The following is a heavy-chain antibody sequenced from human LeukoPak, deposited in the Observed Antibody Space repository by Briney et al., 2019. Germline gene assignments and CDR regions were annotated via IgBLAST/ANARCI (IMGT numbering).Heavy chain of an antibody. CDR2: LSGSADTT. CDR3: AKDVRAVGGKGPFDY. J-gene: IGHJ4*02. D-gene: IGHD6-19*01. CDR1: ELTLSNYA. V-gene: IGHV3-23*01. Sequence: GGSLRLSCAASELTLSNYAMRWVRQAPGKGLEWVSGLSGSADTTYYADSVKGRFTISRDNSQNTLYLQMNSLRAEDTAVYYCAKDVRAVGGKGPFDYWGQGTLVTVSS.